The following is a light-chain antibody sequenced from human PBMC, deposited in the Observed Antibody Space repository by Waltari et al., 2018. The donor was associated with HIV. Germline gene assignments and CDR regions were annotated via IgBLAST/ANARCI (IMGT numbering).Light chain of an antibody. V-gene: IGLV8-61*01. Sequence: QTVVTQEPPFSVSPGGTVTLTCGLSSGSVSTNSYPSWYQQTPGQAPRTLSYSTNTRSSGVPDRFSGSILGNKAALTITGAQADDESDYYCVLYMGSGVWVFGGGTKLTVL. CDR3: VLYMGSGVWV. CDR2: STN. CDR1: SGSVSTNSY. J-gene: IGLJ3*02.